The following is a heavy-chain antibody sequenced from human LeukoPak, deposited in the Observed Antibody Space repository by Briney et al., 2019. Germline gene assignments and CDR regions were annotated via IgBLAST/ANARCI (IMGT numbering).Heavy chain of an antibody. CDR1: GYTFTGYY. Sequence: ASVKVSCKASGYTFTGYYMHWVRQAPGQGLEWMGWINPNSGGTNYAQKFQGRVTMTRDTSISTAYMELSRLRSDDTAVYYCATALVHIAVAGTDWFDPWGQGTLVTVSS. J-gene: IGHJ5*02. CDR3: ATALVHIAVAGTDWFDP. D-gene: IGHD6-19*01. CDR2: INPNSGGT. V-gene: IGHV1-2*02.